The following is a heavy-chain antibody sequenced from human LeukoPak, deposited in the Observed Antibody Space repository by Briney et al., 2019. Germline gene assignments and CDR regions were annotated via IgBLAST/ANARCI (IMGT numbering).Heavy chain of an antibody. CDR1: VFTFGHYG. V-gene: IGHV3-33*01. CDR3: PRLDSNGYNGSDFDL. CDR2: IWYDGSNK. J-gene: IGHJ3*01. Sequence: GGSLRLSCVASVFTFGHYGMHWVRQAPGKGLEWVAVIWYDGSNKYYADSVKGRFTISRDNSKNTLYLQMNSLRAEDTAVYYCPRLDSNGYNGSDFDLWGQGTMVTVSS. D-gene: IGHD3-22*01.